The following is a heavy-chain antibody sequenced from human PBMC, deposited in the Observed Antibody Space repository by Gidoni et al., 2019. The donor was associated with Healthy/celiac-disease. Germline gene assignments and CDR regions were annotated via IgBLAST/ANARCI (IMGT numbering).Heavy chain of an antibody. V-gene: IGHV3-48*03. CDR2: ISSSGSTI. Sequence: EVQLVESGGGLVQPGVSLRLSCAASGFTFSSYEMNWVRQAPGKRLEWVSYISSSGSTIYYADSVKGRFTISRDNAKNSLYLQMNSLRAEDTAVYYCARDEDPFIAVAGYFDYWGQGTLVTVSS. CDR1: GFTFSSYE. D-gene: IGHD6-19*01. J-gene: IGHJ4*02. CDR3: ARDEDPFIAVAGYFDY.